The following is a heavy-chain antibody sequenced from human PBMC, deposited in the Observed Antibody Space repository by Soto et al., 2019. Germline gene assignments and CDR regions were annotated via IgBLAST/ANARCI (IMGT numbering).Heavy chain of an antibody. J-gene: IGHJ4*02. D-gene: IGHD4-17*01. CDR2: INHSGST. V-gene: IGHV4-31*03. CDR3: ARAYGSNVFDF. CDR1: GDSISRGAYY. Sequence: SETLSLTCTVSGDSISRGAYYWTWIRQHPVKGLEWIGEINHSGSTNYNPSLKSRVTISVDTSKNQFSLKLSSVTAADTAVYYCARAYGSNVFDFWGQGTLVTVSS.